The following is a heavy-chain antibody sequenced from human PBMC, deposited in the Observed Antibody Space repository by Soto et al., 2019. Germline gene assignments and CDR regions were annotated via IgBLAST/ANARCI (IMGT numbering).Heavy chain of an antibody. CDR1: GFNFNMNS. V-gene: IGHV3-7*03. J-gene: IGHJ6*02. Sequence: VRSVTLACSATGFNFNMNSMSWVRQAPGKGLEWVDSRKKDGSEKNYVDSVKGRFTISRDNAENSVFLQMNSLRAEDTAVYYCTRDRAWGLGPVSSGAFGLDVWAQGTTVTVSS. CDR3: TRDRAWGLGPVSSGAFGLDV. CDR2: RKKDGSEK. D-gene: IGHD3-16*01.